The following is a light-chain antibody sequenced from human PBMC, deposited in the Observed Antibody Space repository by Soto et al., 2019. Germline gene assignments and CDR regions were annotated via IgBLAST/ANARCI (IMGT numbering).Light chain of an antibody. Sequence: QSALTQPASVSGSPGQSITISCTGTSDDVGSYNFVSWYQQYPGKAPKLMIYDVSARPSGVSNRFSGSKSGNTASLTISGLQAEDEADYYCNSYTRTSTRVFGGGTKLTVL. CDR1: SDDVGSYNF. CDR2: DVS. V-gene: IGLV2-14*02. CDR3: NSYTRTSTRV. J-gene: IGLJ3*02.